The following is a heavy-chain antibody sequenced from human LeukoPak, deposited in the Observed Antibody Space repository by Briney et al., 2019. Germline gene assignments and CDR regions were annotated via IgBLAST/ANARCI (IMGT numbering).Heavy chain of an antibody. CDR3: TKLKGWYGDGYFDY. Sequence: GGSLRLSCAASGFSVSSKYMSWVRQPAGKRLEWVSVIYSGGTTFYADSVKGRFTISRDNSKNTLYPQMNSLRPDDTAVYYCTKLKGWYGDGYFDYWGPGTLVTVSS. CDR2: IYSGGTT. D-gene: IGHD6-19*01. J-gene: IGHJ4*02. CDR1: GFSVSSKY. V-gene: IGHV3-53*01.